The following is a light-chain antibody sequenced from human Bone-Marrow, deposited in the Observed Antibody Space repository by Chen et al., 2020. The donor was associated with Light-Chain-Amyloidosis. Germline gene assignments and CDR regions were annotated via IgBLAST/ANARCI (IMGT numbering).Light chain of an antibody. CDR3: QAAGRSGKYGVI. CDR1: DLPTKY. V-gene: IGLV3-25*03. J-gene: IGLJ2*01. Sequence: SYELTQPPSVSVSPGQTARITCSGDDLPTKYAYWYQQKPGQAPVLVIHRDTERPTGISERLSGSSAGTTATLSISEGQAEGESDYHSQAAGRSGKYGVIFGGGTKLTVL. CDR2: RDT.